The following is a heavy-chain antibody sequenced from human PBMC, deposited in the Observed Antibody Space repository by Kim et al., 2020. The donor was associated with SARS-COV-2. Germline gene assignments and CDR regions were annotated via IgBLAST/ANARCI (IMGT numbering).Heavy chain of an antibody. J-gene: IGHJ5*02. CDR2: IKSKTDGGTT. CDR3: TTDEVLLWFGELYNWFDP. V-gene: IGHV3-15*01. CDR1: GFTFSNAW. Sequence: GGSLRLSCAASGFTFSNAWMSWVRQAPGKGLEWVGRIKSKTDGGTTDYAAPVKGRFTISRDDSKNTLYLQMNSLKTEDTAVYYCTTDEVLLWFGELYNWFDPWGQGTLVTVSS. D-gene: IGHD3-10*01.